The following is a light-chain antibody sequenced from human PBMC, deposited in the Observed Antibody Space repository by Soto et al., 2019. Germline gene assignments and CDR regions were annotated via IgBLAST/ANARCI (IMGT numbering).Light chain of an antibody. CDR2: DVS. V-gene: IGLV2-11*01. J-gene: IGLJ2*01. Sequence: QSALTQPRAVSGSPGQSVTISCTGTSSDVGGYNDVSWYQQYPGKAPKLMIYDVSKRPSGVPDRFSGSKSGNTASLTVSGLQADDEAEYYCCSYAGSVIFGGGTKLTAL. CDR1: SSDVGGYND. CDR3: CSYAGSVI.